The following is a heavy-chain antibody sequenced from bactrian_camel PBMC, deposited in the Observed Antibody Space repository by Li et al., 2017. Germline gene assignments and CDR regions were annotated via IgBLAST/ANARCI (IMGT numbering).Heavy chain of an antibody. V-gene: IGHV3S6*01. CDR1: VSSANDYC. D-gene: IGHD3*01. Sequence: HVQLVESGGGSVQAGGSLRLSCAVSVSSANDYCLGWFRQASGKEREWVGSLDSDGRVNYADSVKGRFTISRDNAKDTLYLQMNNLKIEDTAVYYCALGSSRQATMTARGKGTQVTVS. J-gene: IGHJ4*01. CDR2: LDSDGRV.